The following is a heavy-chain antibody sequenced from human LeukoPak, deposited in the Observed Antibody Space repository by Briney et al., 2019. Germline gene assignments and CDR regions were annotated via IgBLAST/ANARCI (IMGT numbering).Heavy chain of an antibody. D-gene: IGHD3-22*01. CDR2: MNPNSGNT. CDR3: ARVEDYYYDSSGYYDY. J-gene: IGHJ4*02. V-gene: IGHV1-8*01. Sequence: VSVKVSCKASGYTFTSYDINWVRQATGQGLEWMGWMNPNSGNTGYAQKFQGRVTMTTDTSTSTAYMELRSLRSDDTAVYYCARVEDYYYDSSGYYDYWGQGTLVTVSS. CDR1: GYTFTSYD.